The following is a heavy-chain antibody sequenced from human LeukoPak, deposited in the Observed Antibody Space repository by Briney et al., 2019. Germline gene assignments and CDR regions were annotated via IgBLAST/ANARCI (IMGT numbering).Heavy chain of an antibody. J-gene: IGHJ6*03. CDR1: GFTFSTYA. V-gene: IGHV3-23*01. D-gene: IGHD2-2*01. Sequence: GGSLRLSCAASGFTFSTYAMSWVRQAPGKGLEWVSTISGIGGSAYYADSVKGRFTISRDNAKNTLYLQMNSLRAEDTAVYYCARGVVVPAAKGDYYYYMDVWGKGTTVTVSS. CDR2: ISGIGGSA. CDR3: ARGVVVPAAKGDYYYYMDV.